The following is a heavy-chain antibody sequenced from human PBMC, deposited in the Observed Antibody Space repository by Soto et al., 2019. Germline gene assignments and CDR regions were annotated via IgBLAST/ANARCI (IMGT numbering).Heavy chain of an antibody. CDR3: AKDRTEYSSSWYYYFDY. CDR1: GFTFSSYA. CDR2: ISGSGGST. Sequence: PGGSLRLSCAASGFTFSSYAMSWVRQAPGKGLEWVSAISGSGGSTYYADSVKGRFTISRDNSKNTLYLQMNSLRAEDTAVYYCAKDRTEYSSSWYYYFDYWGQGTLVTVSS. V-gene: IGHV3-23*01. D-gene: IGHD6-13*01. J-gene: IGHJ4*02.